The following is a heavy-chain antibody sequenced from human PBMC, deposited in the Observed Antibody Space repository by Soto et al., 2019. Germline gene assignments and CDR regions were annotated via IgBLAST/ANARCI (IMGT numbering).Heavy chain of an antibody. CDR3: AREETAWPLAYGLDV. V-gene: IGHV3-74*01. D-gene: IGHD2-21*02. CDR2: INPDGSDT. J-gene: IGHJ6*02. CDR1: GFTFSTHW. Sequence: GGSLRLSCAASGFTFSTHWMHWVRQAPGKGLVWVSRINPDGSDTAHADSVKGRFTTSRDNARNTLYLQMISLRAEDTAIYYCAREETAWPLAYGLDVWGQGTAVTVSS.